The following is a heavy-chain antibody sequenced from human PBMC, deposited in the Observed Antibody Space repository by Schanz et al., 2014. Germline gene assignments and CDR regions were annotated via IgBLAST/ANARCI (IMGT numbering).Heavy chain of an antibody. V-gene: IGHV3-33*08. CDR3: ARGTDWNLHY. CDR2: IWYDGSNK. Sequence: VQLLDSGGGLVQPGGSLRLSCAASGFTFSTYAMSWVRQAPGKGLEWVAFIWYDGSNKYYADSVKGRFTISRDNSKTTLYLQMNSLRAEDTAVYYCARGTDWNLHYWGQGALVTVSS. D-gene: IGHD1-1*01. CDR1: GFTFSTYA. J-gene: IGHJ4*02.